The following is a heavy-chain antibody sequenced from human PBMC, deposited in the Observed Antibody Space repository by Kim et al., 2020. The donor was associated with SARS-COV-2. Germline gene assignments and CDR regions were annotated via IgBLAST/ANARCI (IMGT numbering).Heavy chain of an antibody. CDR1: GFTFSSYS. CDR3: ARDGSASNYPNWFDP. J-gene: IGHJ5*02. V-gene: IGHV3-21*01. D-gene: IGHD4-4*01. Sequence: GGSLRLSCAASGFTFSSYSMNWVRQAPGKGLEWVSSISSSSSYIYYADSVKGRFTISRDNAKNTLYLQMNSLRAEDTAVYYCARDGSASNYPNWFDPWGQGTLVTVSS. CDR2: ISSSSSYI.